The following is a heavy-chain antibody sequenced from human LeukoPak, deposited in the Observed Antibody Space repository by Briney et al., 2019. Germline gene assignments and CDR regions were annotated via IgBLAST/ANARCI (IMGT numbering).Heavy chain of an antibody. CDR1: GFTVSNKY. CDR3: ATGGWYLAY. V-gene: IGHV3-53*01. D-gene: IGHD6-19*01. J-gene: IGHJ4*02. Sequence: GGSLRLSCAASGFTVSNKYMTWVRQAPGKGLEWVSLIYSDGRTYYADSVKGRCTISRDNAKNSLYLQINSLKVEDRAVYYCATGGWYLAYWGQGTLVTVSS. CDR2: IYSDGRT.